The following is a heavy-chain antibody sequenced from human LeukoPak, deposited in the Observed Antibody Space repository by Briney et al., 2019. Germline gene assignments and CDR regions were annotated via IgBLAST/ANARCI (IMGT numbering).Heavy chain of an antibody. CDR3: ARDGGYSYGSTATDAFDI. CDR2: ISAYNGNT. J-gene: IGHJ3*02. D-gene: IGHD5-18*01. CDR1: GYSFTSYG. V-gene: IGHV1-18*01. Sequence: GESLKISCKGSGYSFTSYGISWVRQAPGQGLEWMGWISAYNGNTNYAQKLQGKVTMTTDTSTSTAYMELRSLRSDDTAVYYCARDGGYSYGSTATDAFDIWGQGTMVTVSS.